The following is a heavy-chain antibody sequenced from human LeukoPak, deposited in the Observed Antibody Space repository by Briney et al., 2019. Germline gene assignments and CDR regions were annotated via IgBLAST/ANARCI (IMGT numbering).Heavy chain of an antibody. Sequence: SGGSLRLSCEVSGFTLDRYWMSWVRQAPGKGLEWVANIKQDGSETHHVDSVKGRFTISRDNAKNSLYLQMNSLRVEDTAEYYCARPRSVDTPWHCMDVWGKGTTVIVS. J-gene: IGHJ6*03. CDR2: IKQDGSET. V-gene: IGHV3-7*01. CDR1: GFTLDRYW. CDR3: ARPRSVDTPWHCMDV. D-gene: IGHD2-15*01.